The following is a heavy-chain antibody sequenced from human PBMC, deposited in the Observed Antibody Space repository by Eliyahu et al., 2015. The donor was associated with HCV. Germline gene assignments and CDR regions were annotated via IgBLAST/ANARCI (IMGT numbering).Heavy chain of an antibody. D-gene: IGHD6-13*01. Sequence: QVQLQQWGGGLLKPSETLSRTCAVYGGSFSGYYWNWIRQXPGKGLEWIGEINHIGGVKYNPSLKSRVTISVDTSKRQFSLNLRSVTAADTAVYYCASRAAAADTYGMDVWGQGTTVTVSS. J-gene: IGHJ6*02. CDR3: ASRAAAADTYGMDV. V-gene: IGHV4-34*01. CDR2: INHIGGV. CDR1: GGSFSGYY.